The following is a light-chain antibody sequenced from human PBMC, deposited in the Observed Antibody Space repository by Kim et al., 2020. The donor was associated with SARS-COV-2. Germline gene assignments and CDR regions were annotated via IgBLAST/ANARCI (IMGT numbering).Light chain of an antibody. CDR3: KKNNSYHT. V-gene: IGKV1-5*01. CDR2: DAS. J-gene: IGKJ5*01. Sequence: DIQMTQSPSTLSASVGDRVTITCRASQSISSWLAWYQQKPGKAPKLLIYDASSLESGVPSRFSGSGSGTEFTLTISSLQPDDFATYYCKKNNSYHTFGQGRRMGIK. CDR1: QSISSW.